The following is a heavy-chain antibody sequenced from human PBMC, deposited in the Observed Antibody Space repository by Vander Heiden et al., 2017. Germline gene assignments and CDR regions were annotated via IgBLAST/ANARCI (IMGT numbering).Heavy chain of an antibody. CDR3: AKKSGDKSFSGDNWFDP. D-gene: IGHD7-27*01. J-gene: IGHJ5*02. CDR2: ITWNSGHT. V-gene: IGHV3-9*01. Sequence: GKGLGWVSGITWNSGHTAYADSVKGRFTISRDNAKNSLFLQMHSLRTEDTALHYCAKKSGDKSFSGDNWFDPWGQGTLVTVSS.